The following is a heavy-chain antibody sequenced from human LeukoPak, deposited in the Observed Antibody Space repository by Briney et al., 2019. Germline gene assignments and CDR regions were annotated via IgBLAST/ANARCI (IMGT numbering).Heavy chain of an antibody. V-gene: IGHV1-69*13. CDR1: GGTFSSYA. CDR3: AREPYYYDSSGYRVSRVYFDY. J-gene: IGHJ4*02. Sequence: SVKVSCKASGGTFSSYAISWVRQAPGQGLEWMGGIIPIFGTANYAQKFQGRVTITADESTSTAYMELSSLRSEDTAVYYCAREPYYYDSSGYRVSRVYFDYWGQGTLVTVSS. D-gene: IGHD3-22*01. CDR2: IIPIFGTA.